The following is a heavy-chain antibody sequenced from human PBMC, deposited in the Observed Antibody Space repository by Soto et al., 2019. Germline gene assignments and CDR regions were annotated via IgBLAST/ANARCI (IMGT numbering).Heavy chain of an antibody. J-gene: IGHJ6*02. CDR3: ATGGSSSPYGMDV. CDR1: GVSISSYY. CDR2: MFYRGSI. D-gene: IGHD6-6*01. Sequence: SETLSLTCTVSGVSISSYYWSWIRQPPGKGLEWIGYMFYRGSINYNPSLTSRVTISVDTSKNQFSLKMSSVTAADTAVYYCATGGSSSPYGMDVWGQGTTVTVS. V-gene: IGHV4-59*01.